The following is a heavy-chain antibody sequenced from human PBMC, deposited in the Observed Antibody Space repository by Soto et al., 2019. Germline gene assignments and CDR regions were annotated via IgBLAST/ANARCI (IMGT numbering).Heavy chain of an antibody. D-gene: IGHD3-22*01. J-gene: IGHJ6*02. CDR3: ARGFYDSSGYSHQSYYYGMDV. CDR1: GGTFSSYA. Sequence: SVKVSCKASGGTFSSYAISWVRQAPGQGLEWMGGIIPIFGTANYAQKFQGRVTITADKSTSTAYMELSSLRSEDTAVYYCARGFYDSSGYSHQSYYYGMDVWGQGTTVTVSS. CDR2: IIPIFGTA. V-gene: IGHV1-69*06.